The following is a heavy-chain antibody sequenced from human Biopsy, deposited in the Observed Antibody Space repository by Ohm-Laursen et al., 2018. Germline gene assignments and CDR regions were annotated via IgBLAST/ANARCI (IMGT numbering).Heavy chain of an antibody. V-gene: IGHV4-59*08. CDR1: GGSISGSS. Sequence: GTLSLTCAVSGGSISGSSWSWIRQAPGKGLEWIGYISYSRDTIYNPSLKSRVTMSVDTSKNHFSLNLNSVTAADTAVYYCARHAPSYSGSYWRYFDLWGRGTLVTVSS. CDR2: ISYSRDT. D-gene: IGHD1-26*01. J-gene: IGHJ2*01. CDR3: ARHAPSYSGSYWRYFDL.